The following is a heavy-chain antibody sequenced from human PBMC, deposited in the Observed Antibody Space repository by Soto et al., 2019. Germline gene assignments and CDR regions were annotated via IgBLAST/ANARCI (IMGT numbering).Heavy chain of an antibody. CDR3: ARATCSGGTCYFDY. Sequence: EVQLLESGGGLVQPGGSLRLSCAASGFTFTSYALSWVRQVPEKGLEWVSAISGSGGSTYYADSVKGRFTISRDNSKNTLSLQMNSLRAEDTAVYYCARATCSGGTCYFDYWGQGALVPVSS. D-gene: IGHD2-15*01. V-gene: IGHV3-23*01. CDR2: ISGSGGST. J-gene: IGHJ4*02. CDR1: GFTFTSYA.